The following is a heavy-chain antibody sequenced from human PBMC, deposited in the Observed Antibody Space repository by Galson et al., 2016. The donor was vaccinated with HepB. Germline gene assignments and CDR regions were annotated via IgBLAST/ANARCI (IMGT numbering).Heavy chain of an antibody. CDR3: AKDRFSYGSRSFDY. D-gene: IGHD3-16*01. V-gene: IGHV3-7*03. J-gene: IGHJ4*02. CDR2: IKPDGTTK. Sequence: SLRLSCAASGFSFGNSWMTWVRQAPEKGLEWVANIKPDGTTKNYVGSVRGRFTIARDNAKNSLYLQMNSLRAEDTAIYYCAKDRFSYGSRSFDYWGQGTLITVSS. CDR1: GFSFGNSW.